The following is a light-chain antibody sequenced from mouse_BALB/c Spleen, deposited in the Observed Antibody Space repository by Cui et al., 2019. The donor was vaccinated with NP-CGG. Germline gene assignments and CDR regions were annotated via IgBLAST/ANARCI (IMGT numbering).Light chain of an antibody. Sequence: ATHASALTTSPGETVTLTCRSSTGAVTNSNYANWVQEKPDHLFTGLIGGINNRAPGVPARFSGSLIGDKAALTITGAQTEDEAIYFCALWYSNHWVFGGGTKLTVL. V-gene: IGLV1*01. CDR3: ALWYSNHWV. CDR1: TGAVTNSNY. CDR2: GIN. J-gene: IGLJ1*01.